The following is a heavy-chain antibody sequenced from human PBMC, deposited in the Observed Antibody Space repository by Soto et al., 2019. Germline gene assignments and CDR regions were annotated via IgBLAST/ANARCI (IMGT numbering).Heavy chain of an antibody. CDR2: INHSGST. V-gene: IGHV4-34*01. CDR3: ARTPVLRYFDWLPPDTQYYYGMDV. Sequence: SETLSLTCAVYGGSFSGYYWSWIRQPPGKGLEWIGEINHSGSTNYNPSLKSRVTISVDTSKNQFSLKLSSVTAGDTAVYYCARTPVLRYFDWLPPDTQYYYGMDVWGQGTTVTLSS. CDR1: GGSFSGYY. D-gene: IGHD3-9*01. J-gene: IGHJ6*02.